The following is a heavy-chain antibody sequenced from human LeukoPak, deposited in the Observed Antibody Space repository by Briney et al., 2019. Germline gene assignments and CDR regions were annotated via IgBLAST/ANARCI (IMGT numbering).Heavy chain of an antibody. J-gene: IGHJ4*02. CDR3: ALIGYSSGWYDFDY. D-gene: IGHD6-19*01. V-gene: IGHV1-69*13. CDR2: IIPIFGTA. Sequence: SVEVSCKASGGTFSSYAISWVRQAPGQGLEWMGGIIPIFGTANYAQKLQGRVTITADESTSTAYMELSSLRSEDTAVYYCALIGYSSGWYDFDYWGQGTLVTVSS. CDR1: GGTFSSYA.